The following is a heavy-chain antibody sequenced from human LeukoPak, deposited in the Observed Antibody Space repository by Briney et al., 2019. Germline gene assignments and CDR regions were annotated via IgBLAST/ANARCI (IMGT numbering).Heavy chain of an antibody. J-gene: IGHJ4*02. Sequence: ASVKVSCKVSGYTLTELSMHWVRQAPGKGVEGMGGFDPEDGETIYAQKFQGRVTMTEDTSTDTAYMELSSLRSEDTAVYYCATPGGGVTTIDYWGQETLVTVSS. D-gene: IGHD4-17*01. CDR2: FDPEDGET. CDR1: GYTLTELS. CDR3: ATPGGGVTTIDY. V-gene: IGHV1-24*01.